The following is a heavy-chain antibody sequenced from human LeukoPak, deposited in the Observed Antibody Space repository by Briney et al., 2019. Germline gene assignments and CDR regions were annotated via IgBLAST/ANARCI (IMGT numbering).Heavy chain of an antibody. CDR1: GNSISSYY. V-gene: IGHV4-59*12. Sequence: SETLSLTCTVSGNSISSYYWSWIRQPPGKGLEWIGYVYYSGSTNYNPSLKSRVTISVDTSKNQFSLKLSSVTAADTAVYYCASSMIVEETIDYWGQGTLVTVSS. CDR2: VYYSGST. D-gene: IGHD3-22*01. CDR3: ASSMIVEETIDY. J-gene: IGHJ4*02.